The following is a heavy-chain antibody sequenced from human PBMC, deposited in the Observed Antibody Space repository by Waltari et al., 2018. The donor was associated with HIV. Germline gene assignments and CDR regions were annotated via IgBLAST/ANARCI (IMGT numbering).Heavy chain of an antibody. CDR2: INTNTGNP. V-gene: IGHV7-4-1*02. Sequence: QVQLVQSGSELKKPGASVKVSCKASGYTFTSYAMNWVRQAPGQGLEGMGWINTNTGNPTYAQGFTGRFVFSLDTSVSTAYLQISSLKAEDTAVYYCARIDTSGWYSLVDYYGMDVWGQGTTVTVSS. CDR3: ARIDTSGWYSLVDYYGMDV. CDR1: GYTFTSYA. D-gene: IGHD6-19*01. J-gene: IGHJ6*02.